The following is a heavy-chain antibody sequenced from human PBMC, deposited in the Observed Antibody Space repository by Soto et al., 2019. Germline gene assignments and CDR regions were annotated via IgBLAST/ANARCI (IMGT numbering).Heavy chain of an antibody. V-gene: IGHV3-11*06. D-gene: IGHD2-21*01. Sequence: PGGSLRLSRVASGFTFSDFYMTWIRQAPGKGLEWLSYISPNSKYREYADSVKGRHTISRDNAKKSLYLQMNSLRAEDTAVYYCVRGGGGGQFDSWGQGTLVTVSS. CDR2: ISPNSKYR. CDR3: VRGGGGGQFDS. J-gene: IGHJ4*02. CDR1: GFTFSDFY.